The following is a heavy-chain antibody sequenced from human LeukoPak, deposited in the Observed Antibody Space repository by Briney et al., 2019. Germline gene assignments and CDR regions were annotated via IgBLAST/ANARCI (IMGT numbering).Heavy chain of an antibody. CDR3: ARYTFGGYYFDY. V-gene: IGHV4-30-4*08. CDR2: IYYSGST. CDR1: SGSISSGDYY. J-gene: IGHJ4*02. D-gene: IGHD3-16*01. Sequence: SQTLSLTCTVSSGSISSGDYYWSWIRQPPWKGLEWIGDIYYSGSTYYNPSLKSRVTISVDTSKNQFSLKLSSVTAADTAVYYCARYTFGGYYFDYWGQGTLVTVSS.